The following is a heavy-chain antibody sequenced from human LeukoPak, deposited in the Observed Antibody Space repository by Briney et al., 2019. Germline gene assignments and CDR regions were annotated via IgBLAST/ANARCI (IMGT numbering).Heavy chain of an antibody. CDR2: ISSDGRDK. V-gene: IGHV3-30*03. CDR3: AGDLRRIADYYFDY. J-gene: IGHJ4*02. CDR1: GFTFSGYA. D-gene: IGHD6-13*01. Sequence: GGSLRLSCAASGFTFSGYAIHWVRQAPGKGLEWVAVISSDGRDKHHADSVKGRFTISRDNSKNTLYLQTNSLRAEDTAVYYCAGDLRRIADYYFDYWGQGTLVTVSS.